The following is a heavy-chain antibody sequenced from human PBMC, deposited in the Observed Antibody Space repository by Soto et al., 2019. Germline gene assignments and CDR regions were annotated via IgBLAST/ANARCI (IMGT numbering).Heavy chain of an antibody. D-gene: IGHD5-12*01. CDR2: IIPIFGTA. CDR3: ARAPRDGYNYGLDI. CDR1: GGTFSSYA. Sequence: ASVKVSCKASGGTFSSYAISWVRQAPGQGLEWMGGIIPIFGTANYAQKFQGRVTITADESTSTAYMELSSLGSEDTAVYYCARAPRDGYNYGLDIWGQGTMVTVSS. J-gene: IGHJ3*02. V-gene: IGHV1-69*13.